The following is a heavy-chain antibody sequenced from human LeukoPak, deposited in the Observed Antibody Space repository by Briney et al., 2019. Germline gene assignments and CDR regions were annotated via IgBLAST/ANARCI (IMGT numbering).Heavy chain of an antibody. CDR1: GFTFSSYS. J-gene: IGHJ5*02. CDR2: ISSSSSYI. Sequence: GGSLRLSCAASGFTFSSYSMTWVRQAPGKGLEWVSSISSSSSYIYYADSVKGRFTISRDNAKNSLYLQMNSLRAEDTAVYYCAKADNYYDSSGYYPNWFDPWGQGTLVTVSS. CDR3: AKADNYYDSSGYYPNWFDP. V-gene: IGHV3-21*01. D-gene: IGHD3-22*01.